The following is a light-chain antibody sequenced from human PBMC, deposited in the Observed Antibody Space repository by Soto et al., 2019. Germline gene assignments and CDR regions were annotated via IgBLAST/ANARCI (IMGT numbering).Light chain of an antibody. CDR3: QTWDAGIWV. CDR1: SGHSTSA. V-gene: IGLV4-69*01. Sequence: QPVLSQSPSASASLGASVKLTCTLSSGHSTSAIAWHQQQPEKGPRFLMKVSSDGSHSRGDGIPDRFSGSSSGAERYLSISSLQSEDEADYYCQTWDAGIWVFGGGTKLTVL. CDR2: VSSDGSH. J-gene: IGLJ3*02.